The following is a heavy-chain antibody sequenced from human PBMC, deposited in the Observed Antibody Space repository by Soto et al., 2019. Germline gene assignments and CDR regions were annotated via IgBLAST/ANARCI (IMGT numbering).Heavy chain of an antibody. CDR1: GGSFSGYY. J-gene: IGHJ4*02. Sequence: PSETLSLTCAVYGGSFSGYYWSWIRQPPGKGLEWIGEINHSGSTNYNPSLKSRVTISVDTSKNQFSLKLSSVTAAETAVYYCARRAVAGSFDYWGQGTLVTVS. CDR3: ARRAVAGSFDY. CDR2: INHSGST. D-gene: IGHD6-19*01. V-gene: IGHV4-34*01.